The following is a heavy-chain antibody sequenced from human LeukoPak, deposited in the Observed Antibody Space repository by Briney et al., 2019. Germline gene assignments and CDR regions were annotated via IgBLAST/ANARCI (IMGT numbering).Heavy chain of an antibody. V-gene: IGHV3-74*01. CDR1: GFTFSGYW. CDR2: INSDGSST. J-gene: IGHJ3*02. D-gene: IGHD5-24*01. Sequence: GGSLRLSCAASGFTFSGYWMHWVRQAPGKGLVWVPRINSDGSSTSYADSVKGRITISRDNAKNTLYLQMNSLRAEDTAVYYCARDGYSYRNGFDIWGQGTMVTVSS. CDR3: ARDGYSYRNGFDI.